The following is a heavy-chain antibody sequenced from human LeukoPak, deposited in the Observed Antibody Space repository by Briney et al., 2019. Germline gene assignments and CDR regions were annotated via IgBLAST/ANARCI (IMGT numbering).Heavy chain of an antibody. CDR2: IYHSGST. CDR1: GYSISSGYY. J-gene: IGHJ6*03. CDR3: ARILSGYSLWYYYYMDV. Sequence: SETLSLTCTVSGYSISSGYYWGWLRQPPGKGLEWIESIYHSGSTYYNPPLKSRVTISVDTSKNQFSLMLSSVTAADTAVYYCARILSGYSLWYYYYMDVWGKGTTVTVSS. D-gene: IGHD3-9*01. V-gene: IGHV4-38-2*02.